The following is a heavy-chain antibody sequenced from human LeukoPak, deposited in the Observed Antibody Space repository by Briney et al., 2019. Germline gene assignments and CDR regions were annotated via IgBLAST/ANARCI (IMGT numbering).Heavy chain of an antibody. J-gene: IGHJ6*03. D-gene: IGHD2-2*01. Sequence: PLETLSLTCAVSGYSISSGHYWGWIRQPPGKGLEWTGSMYHSGTTYYNPSLKRRVSISVDAFENQLSLKFTSVTAADTAVYYCARGERYCSRTSCYYFYLDVWGKGTTVTVSS. CDR3: ARGERYCSRTSCYYFYLDV. CDR2: MYHSGTT. V-gene: IGHV4-38-2*01. CDR1: GYSISSGHY.